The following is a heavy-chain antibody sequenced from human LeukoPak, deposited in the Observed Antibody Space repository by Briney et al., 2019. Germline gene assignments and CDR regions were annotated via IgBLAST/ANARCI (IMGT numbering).Heavy chain of an antibody. CDR1: GFTFSSYA. CDR2: ISGSGGST. J-gene: IGHJ3*02. CDR3: ANVLRYGGPENAFDI. V-gene: IGHV3-23*01. Sequence: PGGSLRLSCAASGFTFSSYAISWVRQAPGKGLEWVSAISGSGGSTYYADSVKGRFTISRDNSKNTLYMQMNSLRAEDTAVYYCANVLRYGGPENAFDIWGQGTMVTVSS. D-gene: IGHD3-9*01.